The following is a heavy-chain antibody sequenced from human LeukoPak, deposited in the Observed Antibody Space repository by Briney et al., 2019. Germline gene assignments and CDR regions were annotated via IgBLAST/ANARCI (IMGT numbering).Heavy chain of an antibody. V-gene: IGHV1-2*02. Sequence: ASVKVSCKASGYTFTGYYMHWVRQAPGQGLEWMGWINPNSGGTNYAQKFQGRVTMTRDTSISTAYMELSRLRSDDTAVYYCTRGSSTGDTSDYWGQGTLVTVSS. D-gene: IGHD7-27*01. CDR2: INPNSGGT. CDR1: GYTFTGYY. J-gene: IGHJ4*02. CDR3: TRGSSTGDTSDY.